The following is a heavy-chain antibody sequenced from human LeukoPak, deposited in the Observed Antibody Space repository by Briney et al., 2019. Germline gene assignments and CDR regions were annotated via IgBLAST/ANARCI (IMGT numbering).Heavy chain of an antibody. Sequence: SVKASCKASGGTFSSYAISWVRQAPGQGLEWMGGIIPIFGTANYAQKFQGRVTITADESTSTAYMELSSLRSEDTAVYYCARAAMAGTSPPDYWGQGTLVTVSS. J-gene: IGHJ4*02. CDR3: ARAAMAGTSPPDY. D-gene: IGHD6-19*01. CDR1: GGTFSSYA. CDR2: IIPIFGTA. V-gene: IGHV1-69*01.